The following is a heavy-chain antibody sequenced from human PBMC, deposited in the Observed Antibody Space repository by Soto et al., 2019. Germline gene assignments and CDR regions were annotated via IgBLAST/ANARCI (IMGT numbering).Heavy chain of an antibody. CDR3: ARGTDRRIVTTTRTDF. D-gene: IGHD5-12*01. CDR1: GFTFSSYW. J-gene: IGHJ4*02. Sequence: EVQLVESGGGLVQPGGSLRLSCAASGFTFSSYWMSWVRQAPGKGLEWVANIKQDGSEKYYVDSVKGRFTISRDNAKNSLYLQMISLRAEDTAVYYCARGTDRRIVTTTRTDFWGQGTLVTVSS. CDR2: IKQDGSEK. V-gene: IGHV3-7*01.